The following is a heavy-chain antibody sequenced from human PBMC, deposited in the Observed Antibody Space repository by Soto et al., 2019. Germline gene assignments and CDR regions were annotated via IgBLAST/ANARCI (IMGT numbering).Heavy chain of an antibody. V-gene: IGHV4-59*01. CDR3: ARDWTGSSGHNWFDP. J-gene: IGHJ5*02. CDR2: IYYSGST. Sequence: QVQLQESGPGLVKPSETLSLTCTVSGGSISSYYWSWIRQPPGKGLEWIGYIYYSGSTNYNPSLKSRVTISVDPSKNQFSLKLSSVTAADTAVYYCARDWTGSSGHNWFDPWGQGTLVTVSS. CDR1: GGSISSYY. D-gene: IGHD6-19*01.